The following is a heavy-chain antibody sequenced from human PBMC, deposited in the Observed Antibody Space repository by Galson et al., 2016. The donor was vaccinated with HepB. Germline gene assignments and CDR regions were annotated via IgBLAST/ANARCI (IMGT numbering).Heavy chain of an antibody. V-gene: IGHV4-59*12. CDR1: GGSTSSNY. J-gene: IGHJ5*02. CDR3: ARDGGTLTGPRWFDP. D-gene: IGHD7-27*01. Sequence: SETLSLTCTVSGGSTSSNYWSWIRQPPGKGLEWIGYIYYSGSTNYNPSLKSRVTILVDISKNEFSLKVTSVTAADTAVYYCARDGGTLTGPRWFDPWGQGTLVIVSS. CDR2: IYYSGST.